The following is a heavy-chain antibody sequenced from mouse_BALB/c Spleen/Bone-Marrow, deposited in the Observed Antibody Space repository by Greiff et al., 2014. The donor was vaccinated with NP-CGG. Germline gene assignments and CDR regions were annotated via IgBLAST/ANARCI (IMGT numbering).Heavy chain of an antibody. V-gene: IGHV1-7*01. CDR3: AREGDYDGFAY. D-gene: IGHD2-4*01. Sequence: QVQLQQSGAELAKPGASVKMSCKASGYTFTSYWMHWVRQRPGQGLEWIGYINPSTGYTEYNQKFKDKATSTADKSSSTAYMQLSSLTSEDSAVYYCAREGDYDGFAYWGQGTLVTVSA. CDR1: GYTFTSYW. CDR2: INPSTGYT. J-gene: IGHJ3*01.